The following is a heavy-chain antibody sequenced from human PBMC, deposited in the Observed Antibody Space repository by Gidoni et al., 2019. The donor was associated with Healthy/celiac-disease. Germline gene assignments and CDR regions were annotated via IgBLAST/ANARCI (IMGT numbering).Heavy chain of an antibody. D-gene: IGHD3-22*01. CDR1: GGSFSGYY. CDR3: ARGRGRSGYYAGRNCFDP. V-gene: IGHV4-34*01. Sequence: QVQLQQWGAGLLKPSETLSLTCAVYGGSFSGYYWSWIRQPPGKGLEWIGEINHSGSTNYNPSLKSRVTISVDTSKNQFSLKLSSVTAADTAVYYCARGRGRSGYYAGRNCFDPWGQGTLVTVSS. CDR2: INHSGST. J-gene: IGHJ5*02.